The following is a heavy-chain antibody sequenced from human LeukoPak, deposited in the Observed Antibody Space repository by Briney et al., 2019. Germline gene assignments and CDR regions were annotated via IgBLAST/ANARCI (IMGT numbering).Heavy chain of an antibody. V-gene: IGHV4-30-2*01. Sequence: SETLSLTCTVSNGTVGSGGYSWSWIRQPPGKGLEWIGYVYHSGATYYNPSLKSRISIPMDRSKNQSSLRLRSVTAADTAVYFCASSHCGGDCFSSVAFDFWGHGTMVTVSS. J-gene: IGHJ3*01. CDR2: VYHSGAT. CDR1: NGTVGSGGYS. D-gene: IGHD2-21*02. CDR3: ASSHCGGDCFSSVAFDF.